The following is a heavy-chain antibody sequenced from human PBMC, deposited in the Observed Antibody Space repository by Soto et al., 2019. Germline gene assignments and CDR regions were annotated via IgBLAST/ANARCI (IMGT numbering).Heavy chain of an antibody. CDR2: IYYSGST. CDR1: GGSISSGGYY. V-gene: IGHV4-31*03. D-gene: IGHD6-6*01. J-gene: IGHJ3*02. Sequence: PSETLSLTCTVSGGSISSGGYYWSWIRQHPGKGLEWIGYIYYSGSTYYNPSLKSRVTISVDTSKNQFSLKLSSVTAADTAVYYCAGDSSSSGRAAFDIWGKGTMVTVSS. CDR3: AGDSSSSGRAAFDI.